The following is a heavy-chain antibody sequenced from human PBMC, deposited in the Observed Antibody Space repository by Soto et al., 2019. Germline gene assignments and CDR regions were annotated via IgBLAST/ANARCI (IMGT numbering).Heavy chain of an antibody. D-gene: IGHD5-12*01. CDR2: IYYSGST. Sequence: QVQLQESGPGLMKPSQTLSLTCTVSGGSISSGDYYWSWIRQPPGKGLEWIGYIYYSGSTYYNPSLKSRVTISVHTSKNQFSLKLTSVTAADTAVYYCARGYSGYDWGFDFWGQGTLVTVSS. CDR1: GGSISSGDYY. CDR3: ARGYSGYDWGFDF. V-gene: IGHV4-30-4*01. J-gene: IGHJ4*02.